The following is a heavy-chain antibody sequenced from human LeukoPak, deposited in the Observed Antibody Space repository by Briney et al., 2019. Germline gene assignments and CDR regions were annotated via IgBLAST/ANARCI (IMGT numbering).Heavy chain of an antibody. Sequence: SETLSLTCAVYGGSFSGYYWSWIRQPPGKGLEWIGEINHSGSTNYNPSLKSRVTISVDTSKNQFSLKLSSVTAADTAVYYCARGIGVGAAHFDYWGQGTLVTVSS. V-gene: IGHV4-34*01. CDR3: ARGIGVGAAHFDY. D-gene: IGHD1-26*01. J-gene: IGHJ4*02. CDR1: GGSFSGYY. CDR2: INHSGST.